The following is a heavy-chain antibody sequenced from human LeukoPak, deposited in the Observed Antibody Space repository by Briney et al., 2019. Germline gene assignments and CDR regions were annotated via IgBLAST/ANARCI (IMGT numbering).Heavy chain of an antibody. CDR1: GGSIRSSTYY. Sequence: PSETLSLTCTVSGGSIRSSTYYWDWIRQPPGGGLEWIGSIFYRGSTYYNPSLKSRVTISLDTSKNQFSLKLSSVTAADTAVYYCAVNYVYGDHAHRNPGAYYYMDVWGKGTTVTVSS. CDR3: AVNYVYGDHAHRNPGAYYYMDV. J-gene: IGHJ6*03. D-gene: IGHD4/OR15-4a*01. CDR2: IFYRGST. V-gene: IGHV4-39*07.